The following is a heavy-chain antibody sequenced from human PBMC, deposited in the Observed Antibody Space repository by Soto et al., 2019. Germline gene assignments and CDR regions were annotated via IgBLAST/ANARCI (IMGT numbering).Heavy chain of an antibody. Sequence: SETLSLTCAVYGGSFSGYYWSWIRQPPGKGLEWIGEINHSGSTNYNPSLKSRVTISVDTSKNQFSLKLSSVTAADTAVYYCARGSGIVVVPAARRYRNWFDSWGQGTLVTVSS. V-gene: IGHV4-34*01. CDR1: GGSFSGYY. CDR3: ARGSGIVVVPAARRYRNWFDS. CDR2: INHSGST. J-gene: IGHJ5*01. D-gene: IGHD2-2*01.